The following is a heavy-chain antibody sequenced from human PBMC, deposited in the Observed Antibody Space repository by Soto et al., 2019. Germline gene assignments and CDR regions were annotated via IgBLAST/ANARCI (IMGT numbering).Heavy chain of an antibody. D-gene: IGHD3-16*01. CDR1: GVSSTSFY. J-gene: IGHJ4*02. CDR2: IFDNGDV. CDR3: ARGWGSKWYYFDS. V-gene: IGHV4-59*01. Sequence: SETLSLTCTVSGVSSTSFYWSWIRQSPGKGLEWIGYIFDNGDVKYNPSLMSRLTMSIDMSKNEFSLGLTSVTAADTAMYFCARGWGSKWYYFDSWGEGTLVTVSS.